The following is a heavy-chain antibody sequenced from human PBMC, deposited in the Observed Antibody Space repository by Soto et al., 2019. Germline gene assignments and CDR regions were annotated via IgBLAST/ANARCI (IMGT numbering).Heavy chain of an antibody. D-gene: IGHD3-3*02. CDR1: GFTFSSYA. CDR2: ISDSGDST. J-gene: IGHJ4*03. Sequence: GGSLRLSCAASGFTFSSYAMTWVRQAPGKGLEWVSGISDSGDSTSYADSVKGRFTISRDNSKKTLYLQMNSLRAEDTATYHCAKVSRREDTFLANYFDYWGQGTTVTVSS. V-gene: IGHV3-23*01. CDR3: AKVSRREDTFLANYFDY.